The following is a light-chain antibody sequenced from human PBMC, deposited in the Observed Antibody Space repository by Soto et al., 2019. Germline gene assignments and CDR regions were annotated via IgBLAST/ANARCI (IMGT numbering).Light chain of an antibody. Sequence: ETVMTQSPATLSLSLGERATLSCRASESVSNNLAWYHQRPGQAPRLLIYGASTRATGIPDRFSGSGSGTEFTLTITSLQSEDFGFYFCQQYDYWLSLTCGGGTKVDIK. J-gene: IGKJ4*01. CDR2: GAS. CDR3: QQYDYWLSLT. CDR1: ESVSNN. V-gene: IGKV3-15*01.